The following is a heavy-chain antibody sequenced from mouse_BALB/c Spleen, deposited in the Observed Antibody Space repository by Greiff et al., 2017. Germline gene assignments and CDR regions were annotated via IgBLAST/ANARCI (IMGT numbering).Heavy chain of an antibody. V-gene: IGHV3-6*02. Sequence: EVQLQESGPGLVKPSQSLSLTCSVTGYSITSGYYWNWIRQFPGNKLEWMGYISYDGSNNYNPSLKNRISITRDTSKNQFFLKLNSVTTEDTATYYCARGSSTGYRYVVDYWGQGTTLTVSS. D-gene: IGHD2-14*01. CDR1: GYSITSGYY. CDR2: ISYDGSN. J-gene: IGHJ2*01. CDR3: ARGSSTGYRYVVDY.